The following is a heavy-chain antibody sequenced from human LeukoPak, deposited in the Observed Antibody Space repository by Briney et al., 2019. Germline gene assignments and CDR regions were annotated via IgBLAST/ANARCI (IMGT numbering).Heavy chain of an antibody. CDR3: ASAVDTAMVFDY. CDR1: GGSISSYY. Sequence: SETLSLTCTVSGGSISSYYWSWIRQPPGKGVEWIGYIYYSGSTNYNPSLKSRVTISVDTSKNQFSLKLSSVTAADTAVYYCASAVDTAMVFDYWGQGTLVTVSS. CDR2: IYYSGST. V-gene: IGHV4-59*01. D-gene: IGHD5-18*01. J-gene: IGHJ4*02.